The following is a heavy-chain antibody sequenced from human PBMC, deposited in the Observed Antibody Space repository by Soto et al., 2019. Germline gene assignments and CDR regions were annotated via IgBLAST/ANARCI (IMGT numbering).Heavy chain of an antibody. J-gene: IGHJ4*02. Sequence: SETLSLTCTVSGCSISSGNYYWSWVRQHPGKGLEWIGYIYHRGTTYYNPSLKSRVTISVDTSKNQFSLKVSSVTAADTAVYYCARASFDYLWLYDYWGQGTLVTVSS. V-gene: IGHV4-31*03. D-gene: IGHD3-9*01. CDR1: GCSISSGNYY. CDR2: IYHRGTT. CDR3: ARASFDYLWLYDY.